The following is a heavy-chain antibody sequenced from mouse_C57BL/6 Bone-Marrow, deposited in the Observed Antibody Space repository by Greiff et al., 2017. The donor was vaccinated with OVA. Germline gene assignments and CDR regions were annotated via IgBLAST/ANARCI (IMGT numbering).Heavy chain of an antibody. CDR3: ARHGTGPWFAY. V-gene: IGHV5-6*02. D-gene: IGHD4-1*01. Sequence: DVKLVESGGDLVKPGGSLKLSCAASGFTFSSYGMSWVRQTPDKRLEWVATISSGGSYTYYPDSVKGRFTISRDNAKNTLYLQMSSLKSEDTAMYYCARHGTGPWFAYWGQGTLVTVSA. J-gene: IGHJ3*01. CDR2: ISSGGSYT. CDR1: GFTFSSYG.